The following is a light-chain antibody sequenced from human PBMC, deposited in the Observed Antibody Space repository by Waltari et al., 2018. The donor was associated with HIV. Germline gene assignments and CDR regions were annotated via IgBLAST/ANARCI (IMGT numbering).Light chain of an antibody. CDR3: SSYTSSSTQV. CDR2: EVS. V-gene: IGLV2-14*01. CDR1: SRDLGGYHY. Sequence: QSALTHPPSASASPGQPITIPCTRPSRDLGGYHYVSWYQQHPGQAPKLMIYEVSNRPSGVANRLSGAKCGNTASLTISGLQAEDEADYYCSSYTSSSTQVFGGGTKLTVL. J-gene: IGLJ3*02.